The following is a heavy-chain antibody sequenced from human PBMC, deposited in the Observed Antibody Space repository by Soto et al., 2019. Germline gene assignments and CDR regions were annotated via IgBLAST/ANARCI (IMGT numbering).Heavy chain of an antibody. CDR3: ARDVIQLWSWLDY. CDR1: GFTFSSYS. Sequence: GGSLRLSCAVSGFTFSSYSMNWVRQAPGKGLEWVSYISGSSSTIYYADSVKGRFTISRDNAKNSLYLQMNSLRDEDTAVYYCARDVIQLWSWLDYWGQGTLVTVSS. J-gene: IGHJ4*02. V-gene: IGHV3-48*02. CDR2: ISGSSSTI. D-gene: IGHD5-18*01.